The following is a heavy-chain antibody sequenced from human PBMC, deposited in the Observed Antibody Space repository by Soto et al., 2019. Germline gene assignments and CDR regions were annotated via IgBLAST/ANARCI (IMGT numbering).Heavy chain of an antibody. CDR3: TTGSVEGV. CDR2: IKTKAEGGAT. D-gene: IGHD2-15*01. Sequence: EVQLVESGGGWENPGGPLVLPCPALDFTIPNPRLNWVRRVPGKGLEWVGRIKTKAEGGATDYAAPLKGRFTISRDDSRNTLFLQMNSLKTEDTAVYYCTTGSVEGVWGQGATVTVSS. J-gene: IGHJ6*02. CDR1: DFTIPNPR. V-gene: IGHV3-15*07.